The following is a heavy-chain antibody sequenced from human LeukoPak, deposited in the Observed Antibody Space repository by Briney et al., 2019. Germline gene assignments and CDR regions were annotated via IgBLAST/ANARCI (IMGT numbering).Heavy chain of an antibody. Sequence: PGGSLRLSCAASGFTFSSYWMSWVRQAPGKGLEWVSAISGSGGSTYYADSVKGRFTISRDNSKNTLYLQMNSLRAEDTAVYYCANGQQLQYYFDYWGQGTLVTVSS. V-gene: IGHV3-23*01. D-gene: IGHD6-13*01. CDR3: ANGQQLQYYFDY. CDR1: GFTFSSYW. J-gene: IGHJ4*02. CDR2: ISGSGGST.